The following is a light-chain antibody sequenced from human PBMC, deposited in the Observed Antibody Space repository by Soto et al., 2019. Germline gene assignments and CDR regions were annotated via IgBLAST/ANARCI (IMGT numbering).Light chain of an antibody. Sequence: QSVLTQPASVSGSPGQSITISCTGTSSDVGSYNLVSWYQQHPGKAPKLMIYEGSKRPSGVSNRFSGSKSGNTASLTISGLQAEDEADYYCCSYPGSSTSVVFGGGNKLTVL. CDR2: EGS. CDR1: SSDVGSYNL. V-gene: IGLV2-23*01. J-gene: IGLJ2*01. CDR3: CSYPGSSTSVV.